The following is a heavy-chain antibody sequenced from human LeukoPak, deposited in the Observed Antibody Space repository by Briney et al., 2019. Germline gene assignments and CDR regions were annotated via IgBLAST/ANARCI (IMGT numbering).Heavy chain of an antibody. D-gene: IGHD6-6*01. CDR2: IRYDGSNK. V-gene: IGHV3-30*02. J-gene: IGHJ6*03. CDR1: GFTFSSYG. CDR3: AKEGLQLVGRYYMDV. Sequence: GGSLRLSCAASGFTFSSYGMHWVRQAPGKGLEWVAFIRYDGSNKYYADSVKGRFTISRDNSKNTLYLQMNSLRAEDTAVYYCAKEGLQLVGRYYMDVWGKGTTVTVSS.